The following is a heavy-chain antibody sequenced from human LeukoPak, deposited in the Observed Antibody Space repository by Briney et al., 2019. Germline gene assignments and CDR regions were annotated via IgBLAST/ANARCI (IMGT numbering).Heavy chain of an antibody. CDR3: ARDSGGTDGVFDI. CDR2: IHYSGIT. J-gene: IGHJ3*02. D-gene: IGHD4-23*01. CDR1: GGSISNYY. V-gene: IGHV4-59*01. Sequence: SETLSLTCTVSGGSISNYYWSWIRQPPGKGLEWIGYIHYSGITKYNPSLKSRVTMSVDTSKNQFSLKLNSVTAADTAVYYCARDSGGTDGVFDIWGQGTVVTVSS.